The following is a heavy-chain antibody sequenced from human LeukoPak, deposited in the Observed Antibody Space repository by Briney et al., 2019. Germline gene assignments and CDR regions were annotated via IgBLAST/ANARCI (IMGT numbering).Heavy chain of an antibody. CDR1: GGSISSGGYY. D-gene: IGHD6-19*01. Sequence: PSETLSLTCTVSGGSISSGGYYWSWIRQHPGKGLEWIGYIYYSGSTYYNPSLKSRVTISVDTSKNQFSLKLSSVTAADTAVYYCARWSAVAGTVDYWGQGTLVTVSS. CDR3: ARWSAVAGTVDY. CDR2: IYYSGST. J-gene: IGHJ4*02. V-gene: IGHV4-30-4*08.